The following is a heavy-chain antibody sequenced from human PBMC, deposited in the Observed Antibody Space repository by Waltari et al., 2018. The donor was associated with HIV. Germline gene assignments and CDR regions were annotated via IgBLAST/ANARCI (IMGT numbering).Heavy chain of an antibody. V-gene: IGHV3-11*01. D-gene: IGHD3-22*01. J-gene: IGHJ4*02. CDR3: ARDRWYYFDTSDYFYDY. Sequence: QVQLVESGGGLVKHGGSLRLSCAASGFPFSDYYITWIRQAPGKGLEWISYISNSGDIIYYADSVKGRFTISRDNAKNSLYLQMNSLRAEDTAVYYCARDRWYYFDTSDYFYDYWGQGTLVTVSS. CDR1: GFPFSDYY. CDR2: ISNSGDII.